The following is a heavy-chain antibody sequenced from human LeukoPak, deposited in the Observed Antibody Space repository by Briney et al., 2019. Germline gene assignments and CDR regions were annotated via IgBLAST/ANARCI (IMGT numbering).Heavy chain of an antibody. D-gene: IGHD4-17*01. CDR3: ARDTTGYYYYGMDV. J-gene: IGHJ6*02. V-gene: IGHV4-59*01. CDR1: GGSFSGYY. CDR2: IYYSGST. Sequence: PSETLSLTCAVYGGSFSGYYWSWIRQPPGKGLEWFGYIYYSGSTNYNPSLKSRVTISVDTSKNQFSLKLNSVTAADTAVYYCARDTTGYYYYGMDVWGQGTTVTVSS.